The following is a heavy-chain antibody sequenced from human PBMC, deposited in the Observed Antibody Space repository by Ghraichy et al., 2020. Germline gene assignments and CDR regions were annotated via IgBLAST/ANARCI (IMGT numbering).Heavy chain of an antibody. CDR3: ASGGYCSSTSCYGFDP. Sequence: ASVKVSCKASGYTFTSYGISWVRQAPGQGLEWMGWISAYNGNTNYAQKLQGRVTMTTDTSTSTAYMELRSLRSDDTAVYYCASGGYCSSTSCYGFDPWGQGTLVTVSS. V-gene: IGHV1-18*01. CDR2: ISAYNGNT. D-gene: IGHD2-2*01. CDR1: GYTFTSYG. J-gene: IGHJ5*02.